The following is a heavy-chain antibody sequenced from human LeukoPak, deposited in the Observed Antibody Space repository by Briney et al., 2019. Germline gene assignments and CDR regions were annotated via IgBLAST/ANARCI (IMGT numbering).Heavy chain of an antibody. J-gene: IGHJ5*02. D-gene: IGHD1-14*01. CDR1: GYTFTSYD. CDR3: ARGRRKAPGQNWFDP. V-gene: IGHV1-8*01. Sequence: ASVKVSCKASGYTFTSYDINWVRQATGQGLEWMGWMNPNSGNTGYAQKFQGRVTLTRNTSISTAYMELSSLRSEDTAVYYCARGRRKAPGQNWFDPWGQGTLVTVSS. CDR2: MNPNSGNT.